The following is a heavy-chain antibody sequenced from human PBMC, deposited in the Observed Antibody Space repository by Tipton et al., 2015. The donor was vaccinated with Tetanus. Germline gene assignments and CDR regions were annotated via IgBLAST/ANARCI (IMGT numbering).Heavy chain of an antibody. Sequence: GSLRLSCAASGFNYTSYAMTWVRQAPGKGLEWVSSISGTGFSPYYADSVKGRFTISKDKAKNTLYLQMNSLRAEDTALYFCAKSRLGELSFSGLDSWGQGALVTVSS. CDR3: AKSRLGELSFSGLDS. J-gene: IGHJ4*02. V-gene: IGHV3-23*01. CDR1: GFNYTSYA. D-gene: IGHD3-16*02. CDR2: ISGTGFSP.